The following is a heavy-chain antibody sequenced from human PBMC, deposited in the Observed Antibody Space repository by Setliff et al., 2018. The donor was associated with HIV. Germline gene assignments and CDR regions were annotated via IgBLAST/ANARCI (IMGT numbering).Heavy chain of an antibody. V-gene: IGHV1-69*13. CDR2: IIPVYGTP. J-gene: IGHJ3*02. Sequence: SVKVSCKASGYTFSSYAINWVRQAPGQGLEWMGGIIPVYGTPKYAQKMQGRVTITAIESTSTAYMELTSLRSDDTAVYYCARIRGVIADASDIWGQGTMVT. CDR1: GYTFSSYA. D-gene: IGHD3-10*01. CDR3: ARIRGVIADASDI.